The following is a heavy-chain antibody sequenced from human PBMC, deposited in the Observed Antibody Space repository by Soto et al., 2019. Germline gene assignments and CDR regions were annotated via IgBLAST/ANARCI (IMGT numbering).Heavy chain of an antibody. J-gene: IGHJ6*02. CDR1: GYTFTGYY. CDR3: ARARVNSSSWSDDPKYYYYGMDV. V-gene: IGHV1-2*04. D-gene: IGHD6-13*01. CDR2: INPNSGGT. Sequence: ASVKVSCKASGYTFTGYYMHWVRQAPGQGLEWMGWINPNSGGTNYAQKFQGWVTMTRDTSISTAYMELSRLRSDDTAVYYCARARVNSSSWSDDPKYYYYGMDVWGQGTTVTVSS.